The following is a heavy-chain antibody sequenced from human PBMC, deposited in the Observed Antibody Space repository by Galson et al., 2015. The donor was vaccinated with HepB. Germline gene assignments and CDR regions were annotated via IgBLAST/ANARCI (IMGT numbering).Heavy chain of an antibody. CDR1: GGTFSSYA. V-gene: IGHV1-69*04. CDR3: ARVRLWFGEVYYYGMDV. J-gene: IGHJ6*02. D-gene: IGHD3-10*01. CDR2: IIPILGIA. Sequence: SVKVSCKASGGTFSSYAISWVRQAPGQGLEWMGRIIPILGIANYAQKFQGRVTITADKSTSTAYMELSSLRSEDTAVYYCARVRLWFGEVYYYGMDVWGQGTTVTVSS.